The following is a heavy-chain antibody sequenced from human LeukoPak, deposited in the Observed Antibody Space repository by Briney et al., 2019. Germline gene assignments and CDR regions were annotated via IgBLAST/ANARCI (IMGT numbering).Heavy chain of an antibody. Sequence: PGGSLRLSCAASGFTFSSYSMNWVRQAPGKGLEWVSSISSSSSYIYYADSVKGRFTISRDNAKNSLYLQMNSLRAEDTAVYYCARVWRRGMVRGVTIDYWGQGTLVTVSS. CDR3: ARVWRRGMVRGVTIDY. CDR1: GFTFSSYS. V-gene: IGHV3-21*01. J-gene: IGHJ4*02. CDR2: ISSSSSYI. D-gene: IGHD3-10*01.